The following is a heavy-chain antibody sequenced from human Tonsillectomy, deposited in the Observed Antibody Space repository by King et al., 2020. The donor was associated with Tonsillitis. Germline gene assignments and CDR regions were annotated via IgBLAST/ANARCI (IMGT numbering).Heavy chain of an antibody. V-gene: IGHV1-18*01. D-gene: IGHD2-2*01. CDR3: ARDRHQLLDY. CDR1: DYTFPNYG. Sequence: QLVQSGAEVKKPGASVKVSCKASDYTFPNYGITWVRQAPGQRLEWMGWISGYNGITNFAQKFQGRVTMATDSSTSTAYMELRSLRSDDTAVYYCARDRHQLLDYWGQGTLVTVSS. J-gene: IGHJ4*02. CDR2: ISGYNGIT.